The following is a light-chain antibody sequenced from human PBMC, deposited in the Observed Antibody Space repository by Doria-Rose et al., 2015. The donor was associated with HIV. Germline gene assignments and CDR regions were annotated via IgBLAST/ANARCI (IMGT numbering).Light chain of an antibody. CDR2: GAS. Sequence: VTITCRASQNIARYLNWYQQKPGTAPRLLIYGASTLQSGVSSRFSGSESGTDFTLTISSLQREDSAVCYCQQSYGTPTTFGQGTHLEIQ. CDR1: QNIARY. CDR3: QQSYGTPTT. J-gene: IGKJ2*01. V-gene: IGKV1-39*01.